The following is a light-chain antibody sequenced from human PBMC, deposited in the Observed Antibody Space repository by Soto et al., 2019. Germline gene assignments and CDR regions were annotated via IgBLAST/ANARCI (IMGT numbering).Light chain of an antibody. CDR3: KSYAGSNTYV. J-gene: IGLJ1*01. V-gene: IGLV2-8*01. Sequence: QAIVTESPSASGSPGQSVTISCTGTKSDIGVYDFVAWYQHHPCKAPRLIIYEVVQRPSGIPDRFSGSKSGNTASLTVSGLQAADEADYFCKSYAGSNTYVFGSGTNVTVL. CDR1: KSDIGVYDF. CDR2: EVV.